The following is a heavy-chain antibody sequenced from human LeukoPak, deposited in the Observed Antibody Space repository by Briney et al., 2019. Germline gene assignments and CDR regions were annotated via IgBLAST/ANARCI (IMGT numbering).Heavy chain of an antibody. CDR2: IRYDGSNK. Sequence: GGSLRLSCAASGFTFSSYGMHWVRQAPGKGLEWVAFIRYDGSNKYYADSVKGRFTISRDNSKNTLYLQMNSLRAEDTAVYYCAKGQGYCSSTSCHWYFDLWGRGALVTVSS. CDR1: GFTFSSYG. V-gene: IGHV3-30*02. CDR3: AKGQGYCSSTSCHWYFDL. D-gene: IGHD2-2*01. J-gene: IGHJ2*01.